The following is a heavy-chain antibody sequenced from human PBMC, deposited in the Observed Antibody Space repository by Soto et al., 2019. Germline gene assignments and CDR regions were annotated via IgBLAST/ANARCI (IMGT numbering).Heavy chain of an antibody. CDR3: VKAKLGATTLFDY. CDR1: GFTFSSYA. CDR2: ISSNGGST. D-gene: IGHD1-26*01. J-gene: IGHJ4*02. Sequence: GGSLRLSCSASGFTFSSYAMHWVRQAPGKGLEYVSAISSNGGSTYYADSVRGRFTISRDNSKNTLYLQMSSLRAEDTAVYYCVKAKLGATTLFDYWGQGTLITVSS. V-gene: IGHV3-64D*08.